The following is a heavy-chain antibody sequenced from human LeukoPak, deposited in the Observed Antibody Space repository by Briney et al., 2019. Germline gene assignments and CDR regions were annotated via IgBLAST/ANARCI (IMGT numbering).Heavy chain of an antibody. CDR3: ASWAGLYYNVCVY. D-gene: IGHD3-10*01. J-gene: IGHJ4*02. CDR2: ISAYNGNT. CDR1: EYSLISSG. V-gene: IGHV1-18*01. Sequence: ASVKVSCRASEYSLISSGLSWVRQAPGQGLEWMGWISAYNGNTHFAQKFQDRVTMTTDTSTSTVYMELRSLTSDDTAVYYCASWAGLYYNVCVYWGQGTRVTVSS.